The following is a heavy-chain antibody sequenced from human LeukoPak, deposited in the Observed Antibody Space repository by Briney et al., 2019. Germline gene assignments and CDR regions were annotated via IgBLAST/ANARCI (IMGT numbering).Heavy chain of an antibody. J-gene: IGHJ4*02. Sequence: GGSLRLSCAASGFTFSNAWMSWVRQAPGKGLEWVGRIKSKTDGGTTDYAAPVKGRFTISRDDSNNTLYLQMNSLKTEDTAVYYCTTDYDILTGYVDYWGQGTLVTVSS. CDR1: GFTFSNAW. V-gene: IGHV3-15*01. CDR2: IKSKTDGGTT. CDR3: TTDYDILTGYVDY. D-gene: IGHD3-9*01.